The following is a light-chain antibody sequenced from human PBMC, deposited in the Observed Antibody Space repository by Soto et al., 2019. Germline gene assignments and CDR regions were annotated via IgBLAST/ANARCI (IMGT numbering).Light chain of an antibody. V-gene: IGKV3-15*01. CDR3: QQYNDWPLT. CDR2: GAF. J-gene: IGKJ1*01. Sequence: EIVLTQSPVTLSVSPGERATLSCRASQSVSSNLAWYQQKPGQAPSLLIYGAFTRATGIPARFSGTGSGTEFTLTISSLQYEDFALYYYQQYNDWPLTFGQGTKVDI. CDR1: QSVSSN.